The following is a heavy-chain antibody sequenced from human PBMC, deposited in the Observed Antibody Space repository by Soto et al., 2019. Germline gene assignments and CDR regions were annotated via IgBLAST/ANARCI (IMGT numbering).Heavy chain of an antibody. CDR3: ARASTTFVYGMDV. CDR1: GVSVSSGGYY. J-gene: IGHJ6*02. V-gene: IGHV4-31*03. Sequence: QVQLQESGPGLVKPSQTLSLTCTVSGVSVSSGGYYWTWIRQHPGKGLEWIGYIYYNGNTYYNPSLRSRLTISVEPSKNQFSLKLNSVTAADTAVYYCARASTTFVYGMDVWGQGTTVTVSS. D-gene: IGHD3-16*01. CDR2: IYYNGNT.